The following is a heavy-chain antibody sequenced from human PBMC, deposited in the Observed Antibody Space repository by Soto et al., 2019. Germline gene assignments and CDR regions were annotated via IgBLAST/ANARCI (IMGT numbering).Heavy chain of an antibody. CDR2: TYYKSKWNN. D-gene: IGHD3-10*01. CDR3: TGITWFRGMDV. V-gene: IGHV6-1*01. J-gene: IGHJ6*02. CDR1: GDSVSSNSSA. Sequence: SQTLSLPCAISGDSVSSNSSAWNFIRQSPSRGLEWLGRTYYKSKWNNDYALSVKSRITINPDTSKNQFSLHLYSVTPEDTAVYYCTGITWFRGMDVWGQGTPVTVSS.